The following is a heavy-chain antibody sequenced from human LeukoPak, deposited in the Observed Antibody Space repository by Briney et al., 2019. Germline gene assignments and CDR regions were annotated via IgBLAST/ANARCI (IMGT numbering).Heavy chain of an antibody. D-gene: IGHD3-9*01. V-gene: IGHV3-33*01. CDR1: EFSFSSYG. CDR2: IWYDGSNK. Sequence: GESLEISCAASEFSFSSYGMHWVRQAPGKGLEWVAVIWYDGSNKYYADSVKGRFTISRDNSKNTLYLQMNSLRAEDTAVYYCARDGQVYYHMGMDVWGQGTPVTVSS. CDR3: ARDGQVYYHMGMDV. J-gene: IGHJ6*02.